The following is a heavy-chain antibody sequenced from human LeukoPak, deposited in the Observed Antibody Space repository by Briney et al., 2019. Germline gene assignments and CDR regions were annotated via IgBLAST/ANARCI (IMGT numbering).Heavy chain of an antibody. D-gene: IGHD3-10*01. J-gene: IGHJ4*02. CDR2: ISAYNGNT. V-gene: IGHV1-18*01. Sequence: ASVKVFCNASGYTFTSYGISWVRQAPGQGLEWMGWISAYNGNTNYAQKLQGRVTMTTDTSTSTAYMELRSLRSDDTAVYYCARDTVRGVIPYFDYWGQGTLVTVSS. CDR3: ARDTVRGVIPYFDY. CDR1: GYTFTSYG.